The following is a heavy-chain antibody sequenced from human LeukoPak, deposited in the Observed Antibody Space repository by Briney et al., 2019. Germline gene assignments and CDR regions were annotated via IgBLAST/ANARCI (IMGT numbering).Heavy chain of an antibody. CDR2: MNPNSGNT. V-gene: IGHV1-8*02. Sequence: GASVKVSCKASGYTFTSYDINWVRQATGQGLEWMGWMNPNSGNTGYAQKFQGRVTMTRDMSTSTVYMDLSSLRSEDTAVYYCARGGYSSPRGWFDSWGQGTLVTVSS. D-gene: IGHD6-13*01. CDR1: GYTFTSYD. J-gene: IGHJ5*01. CDR3: ARGGYSSPRGWFDS.